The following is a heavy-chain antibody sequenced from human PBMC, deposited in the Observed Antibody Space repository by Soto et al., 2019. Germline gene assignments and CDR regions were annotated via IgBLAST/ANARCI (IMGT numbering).Heavy chain of an antibody. CDR2: INHSGST. CDR3: ARATFQRWFDP. Sequence: SETLSLTCTVSVGSISSYYWSWIRQPPGKGLEWIGEINHSGSTNYNPSLKSRVTISVDTSKNQFSLKLSSVTAADTAVYYCARATFQRWFDPWGQGTLVTVSS. V-gene: IGHV4-34*01. CDR1: VGSISSYY. D-gene: IGHD3-16*01. J-gene: IGHJ5*02.